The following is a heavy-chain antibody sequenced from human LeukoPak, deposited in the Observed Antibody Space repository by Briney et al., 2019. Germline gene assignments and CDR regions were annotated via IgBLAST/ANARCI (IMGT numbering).Heavy chain of an antibody. CDR3: ARSKTDPRARSGEDYYYYGMDV. CDR1: GGSISSYY. D-gene: IGHD3-16*01. V-gene: IGHV4-34*01. Sequence: SETLSLTCTVSGGSISSYYWSWIRQPPGKGLEWIGEINHSGSTNYNPSLKSRVTISVDTSKNQFSLKLSSVAAAGTAVYYCARSKTDPRARSGEDYYYYGMDVWGQGTTVTVSS. J-gene: IGHJ6*02. CDR2: INHSGST.